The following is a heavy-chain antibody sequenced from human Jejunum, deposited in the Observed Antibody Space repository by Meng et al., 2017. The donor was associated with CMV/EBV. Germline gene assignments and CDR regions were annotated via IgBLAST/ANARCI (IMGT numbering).Heavy chain of an antibody. V-gene: IGHV1-2*02. CDR3: AKDGGSYLDYYFDY. D-gene: IGHD1-26*01. CDR1: EYTFNDYH. J-gene: IGHJ4*02. Sequence: EYTFNDYHMHWVRQAHGQGLEGMGWINPKTGGKNYAQKFQGRVNMTRDTTTNTEYMELTRLRSDDTALYYCAKDGGSYLDYYFDYWGQGTLVTVSS. CDR2: INPKTGGK.